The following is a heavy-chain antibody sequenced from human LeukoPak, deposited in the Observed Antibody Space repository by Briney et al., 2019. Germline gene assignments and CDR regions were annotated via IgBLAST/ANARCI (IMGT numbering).Heavy chain of an antibody. CDR2: IYPGDSDT. Sequence: GESLKISCKGSGYSFTSYWLGWVRQMPGKGLEWMGIIYPGDSDTRYSPSFQGQVTISADKSISAAYLQWSSLKASDTAMYYCARLRVVITPYSYYYYGMDVWGQGTTVTVSS. D-gene: IGHD3-22*01. V-gene: IGHV5-51*01. CDR3: ARLRVVITPYSYYYYGMDV. CDR1: GYSFTSYW. J-gene: IGHJ6*02.